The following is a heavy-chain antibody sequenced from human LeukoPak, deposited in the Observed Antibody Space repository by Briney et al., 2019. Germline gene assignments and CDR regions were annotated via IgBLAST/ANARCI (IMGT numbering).Heavy chain of an antibody. V-gene: IGHV3-11*05. CDR3: AGEGHNGWYTGL. J-gene: IGHJ4*02. CDR2: ISSSSSHT. D-gene: IGHD6-19*01. Sequence: GGSLRLSCTTSGFTFSDYYMSWICQAPGKGLEWLSYISSSSSHTNYVDSVKGRFTISRDNAKNSLYLQMNSLRAEDTAVYYCAGEGHNGWYTGLWGQGTLVTVSS. CDR1: GFTFSDYY.